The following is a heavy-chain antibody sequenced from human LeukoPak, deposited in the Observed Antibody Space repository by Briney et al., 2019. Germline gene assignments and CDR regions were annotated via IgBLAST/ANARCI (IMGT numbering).Heavy chain of an antibody. CDR1: GGTFSSYA. J-gene: IGHJ3*02. CDR3: ARQAAHDAFDI. D-gene: IGHD2-15*01. CDR2: IIPILGIA. V-gene: IGHV1-69*04. Sequence: SVKVSCKASGGTFSSYAISWVRQAPGQGLGWMGRIIPILGIANYAQKFQGRVTITADKSTSTAYMELSSLRSEDTAVYYCARQAAHDAFDIWGQGTMVTVSS.